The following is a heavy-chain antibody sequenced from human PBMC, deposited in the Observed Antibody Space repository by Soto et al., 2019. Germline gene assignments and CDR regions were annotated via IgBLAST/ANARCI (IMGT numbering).Heavy chain of an antibody. Sequence: QVQLVQSGDEVKKSGASVKVSCKASGYTFSNYGISWVRQAPGQGLEWMGWISGYNGLTAYAQNVQGRVTMTIDTPKRTAFMELTSLRSNDTAVYYCARDEGIRGFDSWGQGTLVTVSS. J-gene: IGHJ4*02. D-gene: IGHD3-10*01. V-gene: IGHV1-18*04. CDR1: GYTFSNYG. CDR3: ARDEGIRGFDS. CDR2: ISGYNGLT.